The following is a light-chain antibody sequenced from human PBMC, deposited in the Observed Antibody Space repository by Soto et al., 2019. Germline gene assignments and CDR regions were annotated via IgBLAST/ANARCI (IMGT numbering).Light chain of an antibody. V-gene: IGKV3-20*01. CDR1: QSVSSSS. Sequence: EIVLTQSPGTLSLSPGERATLSCRASQSVSSSSLAWHHQKPGPSPRLLIFGASTTATGTPDRFRGGWSGTASTLTISRLEPADFAFYYCQEYDSSPRTFGQGTKVVIK. CDR2: GAS. CDR3: QEYDSSPRT. J-gene: IGKJ1*01.